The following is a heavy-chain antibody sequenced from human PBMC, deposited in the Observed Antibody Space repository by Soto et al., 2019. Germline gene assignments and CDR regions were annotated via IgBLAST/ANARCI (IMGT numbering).Heavy chain of an antibody. Sequence: PVGSLRLSCSASGFTFSGYSMHWVRQAPGKGLQYVSTISSDGDITYYADSVKGRFTISRDNSKNTLYLQMNSLRPEDTALYYCVKVSTFYDILTGYYSTNFFDPWGQGTLVTVSS. J-gene: IGHJ5*02. D-gene: IGHD3-9*01. CDR2: ISSDGDIT. V-gene: IGHV3-64D*06. CDR1: GFTFSGYS. CDR3: VKVSTFYDILTGYYSTNFFDP.